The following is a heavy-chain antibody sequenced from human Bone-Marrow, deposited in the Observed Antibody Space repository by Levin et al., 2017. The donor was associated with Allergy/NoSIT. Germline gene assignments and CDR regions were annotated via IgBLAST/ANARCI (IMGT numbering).Heavy chain of an antibody. CDR3: ARVSFGDYQRLNY. V-gene: IGHV1-46*01. Sequence: ASVKVSCKASGYTLSDYHMEWVRQAPGQGLEWMGIINPRGGSTMYAQKFQGRVIMTRDTSTSTVPMELSGLKSEDTAVYYCARVSFGDYQRLNYWGQGTLVTVSS. J-gene: IGHJ4*02. D-gene: IGHD4-17*01. CDR1: GYTLSDYH. CDR2: INPRGGST.